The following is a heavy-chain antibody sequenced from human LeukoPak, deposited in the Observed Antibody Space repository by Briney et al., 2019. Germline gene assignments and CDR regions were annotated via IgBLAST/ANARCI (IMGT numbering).Heavy chain of an antibody. Sequence: SETLSLTCTVSGGSISSGDYYWRWIRQPPGKGLEWIGYIYYSGITYYNPSLKSRVTISVDTSKNQFSLKLRSVTAADTAVYYCARERRGMTQLDYWGQGTLVTVSS. CDR2: IYYSGIT. V-gene: IGHV4-30-4*01. CDR1: GGSISSGDYY. J-gene: IGHJ4*02. CDR3: ARERRGMTQLDY.